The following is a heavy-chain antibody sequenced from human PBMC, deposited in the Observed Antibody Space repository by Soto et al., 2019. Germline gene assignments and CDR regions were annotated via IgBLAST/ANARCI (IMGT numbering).Heavy chain of an antibody. D-gene: IGHD2-2*01. V-gene: IGHV4-4*02. Sequence: SETLSLTCAVSGGSISSSNWWSWVRQPPGKGLEWIGEIYHSGSTNYNPSLKSRVTISVDKSKNQFSLKVSSVTAADTAVYYCARVGGSSTSEGYYYYYYGMDVWGQGTTVTVSS. J-gene: IGHJ6*02. CDR1: GGSISSSNW. CDR2: IYHSGST. CDR3: ARVGGSSTSEGYYYYYYGMDV.